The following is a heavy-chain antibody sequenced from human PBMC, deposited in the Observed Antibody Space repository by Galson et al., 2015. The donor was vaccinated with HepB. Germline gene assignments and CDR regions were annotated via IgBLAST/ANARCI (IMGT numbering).Heavy chain of an antibody. V-gene: IGHV4-39*01. Sequence: SETLSLTCTVSGGSISSSSYHWGWIRQPPGKGLECIGDIHYRGTTYYNPSLKSRVAMSVDTPKNQFSLKLSSVSAADTAVYYCARHGDYGGNSGGLDYWGQGILVTVSS. D-gene: IGHD4-23*01. CDR2: IHYRGTT. J-gene: IGHJ4*02. CDR3: ARHGDYGGNSGGLDY. CDR1: GGSISSSSYH.